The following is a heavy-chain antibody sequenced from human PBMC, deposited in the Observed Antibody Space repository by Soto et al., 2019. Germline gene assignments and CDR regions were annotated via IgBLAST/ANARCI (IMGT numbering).Heavy chain of an antibody. D-gene: IGHD3-10*01. J-gene: IGHJ6*02. CDR3: AREGGSGNYRYYAMDV. CDR2: IIPIFGTA. CDR1: GGTFSSYA. V-gene: IGHV1-69*12. Sequence: QVQLVQSGAEVKKPGSSVKVSCKASGGTFSSYAISWVRQAPGQGLEWMGGIIPIFGTAHYAHKFQGRGTITADESTSTAYMELSSLRSEDTAVYYCAREGGSGNYRYYAMDVWGQGPTVTVSS.